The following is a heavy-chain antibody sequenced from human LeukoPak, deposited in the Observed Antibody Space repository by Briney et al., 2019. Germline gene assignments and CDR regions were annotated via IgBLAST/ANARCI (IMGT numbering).Heavy chain of an antibody. CDR1: GFIFSSYG. Sequence: GGSLRLSCAASGFIFSSYGMHWVRQAPGKGLEWVAVISYDGSNKYYADSVKGRFTISRDNSKNTLYLQMNSLRAEDTAVYYCAREVDYGDYGWFDPWGQGTLVTVSS. D-gene: IGHD4-17*01. CDR3: AREVDYGDYGWFDP. CDR2: ISYDGSNK. V-gene: IGHV3-30*19. J-gene: IGHJ5*02.